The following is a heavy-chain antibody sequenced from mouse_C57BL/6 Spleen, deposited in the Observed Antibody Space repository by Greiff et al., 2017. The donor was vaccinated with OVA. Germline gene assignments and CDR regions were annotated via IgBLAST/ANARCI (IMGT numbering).Heavy chain of an antibody. CDR3: ARHGDGYYLAY. V-gene: IGHV1-62-2*01. CDR1: GYTFTEYT. J-gene: IGHJ3*01. D-gene: IGHD2-3*01. CDR2: FYPGSGSL. Sequence: QVQLQQSGAELVKPGASVKLSCKASGYTFTEYTIHWVKQRSGPGLAWIGWFYPGSGSLKYNEKFKDKATLTAAKSSSTVYLQLSSMTSEDSAVYFCARHGDGYYLAYWGQGTLVTVSA.